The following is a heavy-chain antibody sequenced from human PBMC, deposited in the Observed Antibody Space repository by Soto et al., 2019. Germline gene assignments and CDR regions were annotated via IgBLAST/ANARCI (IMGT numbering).Heavy chain of an antibody. J-gene: IGHJ4*02. Sequence: SETLSLTCTVSGGSVSSGSYYWSWIRQPPGKGLEWIGYIYYSGSTNYNPSLKSRVTISVDTSKNQFSLKLSSVTAADTAVYYCAREYSSSWYSYFDYWGQGTLVTVSS. CDR2: IYYSGST. CDR3: AREYSSSWYSYFDY. CDR1: GGSVSSGSYY. D-gene: IGHD6-13*01. V-gene: IGHV4-61*01.